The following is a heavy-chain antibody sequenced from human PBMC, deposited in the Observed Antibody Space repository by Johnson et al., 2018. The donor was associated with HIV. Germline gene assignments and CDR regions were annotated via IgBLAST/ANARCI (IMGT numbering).Heavy chain of an antibody. CDR3: ARDDRISWSRGGYAFDI. D-gene: IGHD1-26*01. CDR1: GFTFSSYA. Sequence: QVQLVESGGGVVQPGRSLRLSCAASGFTFSSYAMHWVRQAPGKGLEWVAVISYDGSNKYYADSVKGRFTISRDNSKNTLYLQMNSLRAEDTALYYCARDDRISWSRGGYAFDIWGQGTMVTVSS. V-gene: IGHV3-30-3*01. J-gene: IGHJ3*02. CDR2: ISYDGSNK.